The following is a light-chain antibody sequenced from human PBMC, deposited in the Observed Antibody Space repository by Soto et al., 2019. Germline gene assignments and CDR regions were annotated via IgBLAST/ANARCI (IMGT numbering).Light chain of an antibody. CDR1: QSISTW. Sequence: DIQMTQSPSTLSASVGDRVTITCRASQSISTWLAWYQQKPGKAPKLLIYDASSLESGVPSRFSGSGSATEFTLTISSLQPEDFASYYCQQYNSYSTFGQGTKVDIK. CDR3: QQYNSYST. V-gene: IGKV1-5*01. J-gene: IGKJ1*01. CDR2: DAS.